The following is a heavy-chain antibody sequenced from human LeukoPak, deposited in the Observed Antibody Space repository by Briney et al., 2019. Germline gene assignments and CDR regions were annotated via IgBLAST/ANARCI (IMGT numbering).Heavy chain of an antibody. CDR1: GFTFSSYW. Sequence: GGSLRLSCAASGFTFSSYWMHWVRQAPGKGLVWVSRINSDGSSTSYADSVKGRFTISRDNAKNTLYLQMNSLRAEDTAVYYCATLHSSASGFDYWGQGTLVTVSS. CDR2: INSDGSST. D-gene: IGHD6-19*01. CDR3: ATLHSSASGFDY. V-gene: IGHV3-74*01. J-gene: IGHJ4*02.